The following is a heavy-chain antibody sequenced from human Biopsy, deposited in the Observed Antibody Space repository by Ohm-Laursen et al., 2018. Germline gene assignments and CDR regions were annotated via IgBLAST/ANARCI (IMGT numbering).Heavy chain of an antibody. Sequence: TLSLTCTVSGASMTGYFWTWVRQPAGKGLEWIGHIYTIGDTTYNPSLESRVTMSLDTSKNQFSLNLNSVTAADTAVYYCARVRVWADSEGAFDPWGQGTMVTVSS. CDR3: ARVRVWADSEGAFDP. CDR1: GASMTGYF. J-gene: IGHJ3*01. D-gene: IGHD1-26*01. CDR2: IYTIGDT. V-gene: IGHV4-4*07.